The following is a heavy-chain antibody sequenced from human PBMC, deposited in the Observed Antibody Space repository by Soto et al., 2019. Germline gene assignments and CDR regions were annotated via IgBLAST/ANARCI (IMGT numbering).Heavy chain of an antibody. CDR1: GGTFSTYA. V-gene: IGHV1-69*12. CDR3: ARHPGSPYYSYGMDV. CDR2: IIPIFGTA. Sequence: QVQLVQSGAEVKKPGSSVKVSCKASGGTFSTYAISWVRQAPGQGLEWMGGIIPIFGTADYAQKFQGRVTITADESTSTAYMGLSSLRSQETAVYYCARHPGSPYYSYGMDVWGQGTTVTVSS. J-gene: IGHJ6*02. D-gene: IGHD2-15*01.